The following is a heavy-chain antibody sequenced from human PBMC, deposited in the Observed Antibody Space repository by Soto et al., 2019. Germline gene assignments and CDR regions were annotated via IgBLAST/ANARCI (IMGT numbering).Heavy chain of an antibody. J-gene: IGHJ6*02. D-gene: IGHD6-19*01. Sequence: GGSLRLSCAASRFTFSSYAMHWVRQAPGKGLEWVAVISYDGSNKYYADSVKGRFTISRDNSKNTLYLQMNSLRAEDTAVYYCARDSGRRPGIAVAGYYYYYGMDVWGQGTTVTVSS. CDR1: RFTFSSYA. V-gene: IGHV3-30-3*01. CDR3: ARDSGRRPGIAVAGYYYYYGMDV. CDR2: ISYDGSNK.